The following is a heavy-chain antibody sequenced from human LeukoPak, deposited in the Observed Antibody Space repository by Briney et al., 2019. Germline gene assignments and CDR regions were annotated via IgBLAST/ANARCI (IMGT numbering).Heavy chain of an antibody. J-gene: IGHJ4*02. Sequence: SETLSLTCAVYGGSFSGYYWSWIRQPPGKGLEWIGEINHSGSTNYNPSLKSRVTISVDTSKNQFSLKLSSVTAADTAVYYRARGIAARLDYWGQGTLVTVSS. CDR2: INHSGST. CDR1: GGSFSGYY. D-gene: IGHD6-6*01. CDR3: ARGIAARLDY. V-gene: IGHV4-34*01.